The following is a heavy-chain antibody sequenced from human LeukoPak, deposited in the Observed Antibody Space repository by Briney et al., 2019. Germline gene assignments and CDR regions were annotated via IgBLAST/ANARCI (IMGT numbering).Heavy chain of an antibody. CDR2: INHSGST. J-gene: IGHJ4*02. D-gene: IGHD2-15*01. CDR3: ARARQVIVVVVAAKGYYFDY. CDR1: GGSFSGYY. V-gene: IGHV4-34*01. Sequence: SATLSLTCAVYGGSFSGYYWSWIRQPPGKGLEWIGEINHSGSTNYNPSLKSRVTISVDTSKNQFSLKLSSVTAADTAVYYCARARQVIVVVVAAKGYYFDYWGQGTLVTVSS.